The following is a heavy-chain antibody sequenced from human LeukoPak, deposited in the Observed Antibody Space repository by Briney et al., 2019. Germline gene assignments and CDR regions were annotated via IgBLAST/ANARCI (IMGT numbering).Heavy chain of an antibody. J-gene: IGHJ4*02. CDR2: IHRGTT. CDR3: ARFTIDDTSGHFDY. Sequence: PSETLSLTCIVSGDSSNTYYWSRIRQPPGKGLEWIGYIHRGTTRYNPSLKSRVTISADTSKNHFSLNLTSVTAADTAVYYCARFTIDDTSGHFDYWGQGNLVTVSS. CDR1: GDSSNTYY. V-gene: IGHV4-59*08. D-gene: IGHD3-22*01.